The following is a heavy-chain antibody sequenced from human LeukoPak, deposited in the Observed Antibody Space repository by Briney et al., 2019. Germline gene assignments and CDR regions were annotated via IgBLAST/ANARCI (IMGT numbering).Heavy chain of an antibody. CDR3: ASLDGETFAH. D-gene: IGHD3-3*01. Sequence: PSETLSLTCTVSGDSIRGFYWRWVRQPAGQGLEYIGHMYISGSTTHNPSLKSRVTMSVDLAKNEVSLKLTSVTAADTAIYFCASLDGETFAHWGRGTLVLVSS. CDR2: MYISGST. V-gene: IGHV4-4*07. CDR1: GDSIRGFY. J-gene: IGHJ4*02.